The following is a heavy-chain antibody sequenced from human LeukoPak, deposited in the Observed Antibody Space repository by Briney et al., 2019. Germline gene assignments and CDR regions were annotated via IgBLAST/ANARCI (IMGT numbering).Heavy chain of an antibody. CDR2: IYYSGST. CDR3: ARVSSSCWYSGWGKYNWFDP. CDR1: GASISSDNW. Sequence: SETLSLTCAVSGASISSDNWWSWVRQPPGKGLEWIGYIYYSGSTNYNPSLKSRVTISVDTSKNQFSLKLSSVTAADTAVYYCARVSSSCWYSGWGKYNWFDPWGQGTLVTVSS. V-gene: IGHV4-4*02. J-gene: IGHJ5*02. D-gene: IGHD6-13*01.